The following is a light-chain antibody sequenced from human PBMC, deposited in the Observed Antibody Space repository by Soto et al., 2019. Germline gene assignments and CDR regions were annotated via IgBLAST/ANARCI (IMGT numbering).Light chain of an antibody. CDR3: SSYAGSTPYV. J-gene: IGLJ1*01. CDR1: NSDVGAYNY. V-gene: IGLV2-14*03. CDR2: DVS. Sequence: QSALTQPASVSGSPGQSITISCTGTNSDVGAYNYVSWYQQHPGKAPKLMIYDVSNRPSGISNRFSGSKSGNTASLTISGLQAEDEADYYCSSYAGSTPYVFGTGTQLTVL.